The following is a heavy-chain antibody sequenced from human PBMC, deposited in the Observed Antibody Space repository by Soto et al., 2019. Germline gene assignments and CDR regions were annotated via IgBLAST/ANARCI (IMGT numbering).Heavy chain of an antibody. CDR3: ARDLGVAGSHYYYMDV. Sequence: ASVKVSCNASGYTFTGYYMDWVLRDPGQGLEWMGWINPNSGGTNYAQKFQGWVTMTRDTSISTAYMELSRLRSDDTAVYYCARDLGVAGSHYYYMDVWGKGTTVTVSS. D-gene: IGHD6-19*01. J-gene: IGHJ6*03. CDR2: INPNSGGT. CDR1: GYTFTGYY. V-gene: IGHV1-2*04.